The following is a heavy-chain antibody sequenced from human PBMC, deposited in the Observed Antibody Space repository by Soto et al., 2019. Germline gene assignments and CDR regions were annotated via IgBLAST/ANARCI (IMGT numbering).Heavy chain of an antibody. CDR3: ARFPPPPDTYYDFWSGYYGGLSTYGMDV. J-gene: IGHJ6*02. Sequence: QVQLVQSGAEVKESGASVKVSCKASGYTFTGYYIHWVRQAPGQGLEWVGEISAYNGNTNYAQKLQGRVTMTTDTSTSTAYMELRSLRSDDTAVYYCARFPPPPDTYYDFWSGYYGGLSTYGMDVWGQGTTVTVSS. CDR1: GYTFTGYY. V-gene: IGHV1-18*04. CDR2: ISAYNGNT. D-gene: IGHD3-3*01.